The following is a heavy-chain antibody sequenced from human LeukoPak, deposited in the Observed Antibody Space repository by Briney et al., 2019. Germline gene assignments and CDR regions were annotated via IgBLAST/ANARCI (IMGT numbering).Heavy chain of an antibody. D-gene: IGHD5-18*01. J-gene: IGHJ4*02. CDR2: INPNSGGI. Sequence: ASVKPSCKASGYTFTGYYIHSVPQAPRQRLEGRGWINPNSGGINYAQTFQGRVTMTRDTSISTAYLEMSRLRSEDTAVYYCARDIQLPNGFDYWGQGTLVTVSS. CDR3: ARDIQLPNGFDY. V-gene: IGHV1-2*02. CDR1: GYTFTGYY.